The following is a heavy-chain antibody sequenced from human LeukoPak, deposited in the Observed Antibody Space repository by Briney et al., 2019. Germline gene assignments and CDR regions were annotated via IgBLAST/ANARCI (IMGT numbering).Heavy chain of an antibody. CDR3: ARELNVHYDFWSGYCKNAFDI. CDR2: ISRSGSTI. D-gene: IGHD3-3*01. Sequence: PGGSLRLSCAASGFTFSDYYMSWVRQAPGKGLEWVSYISRSGSTIYYADSVKGRFTISRDNAKNSLYLQMNSLRAEDTAVYYCARELNVHYDFWSGYCKNAFDIWGQGTMVTVSS. CDR1: GFTFSDYY. V-gene: IGHV3-11*04. J-gene: IGHJ3*02.